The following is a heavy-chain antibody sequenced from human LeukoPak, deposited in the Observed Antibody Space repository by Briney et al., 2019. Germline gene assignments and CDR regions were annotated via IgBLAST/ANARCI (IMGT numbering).Heavy chain of an antibody. CDR2: IYYSGST. D-gene: IGHD3-10*01. Sequence: SETLSLTCTVSGGSISSYYWSWIRQPPGKGLEWIGYIYYSGSTNYNPSLKSRVTISVDTSKNQFSLKLSSVTAADTAVYYCARGYGVRGVPPYFDYWGQGTLVTVS. CDR1: GGSISSYY. J-gene: IGHJ4*02. CDR3: ARGYGVRGVPPYFDY. V-gene: IGHV4-59*01.